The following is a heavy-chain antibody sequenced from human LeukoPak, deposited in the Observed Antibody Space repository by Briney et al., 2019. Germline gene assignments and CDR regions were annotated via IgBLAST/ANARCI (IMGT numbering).Heavy chain of an antibody. CDR1: GYSFTNYW. J-gene: IGHJ4*02. Sequence: GESMKISCKGSGYSFTNYWIGWVRQMPGQGLEWRGIIYPGNSNTRYRPSFQGQVTISADKSITAAYLHWSSLKASDTAMYYCATFSDGKDSDFDHWGQGTLVTVSS. V-gene: IGHV5-51*01. CDR2: IYPGNSNT. CDR3: ATFSDGKDSDFDH. D-gene: IGHD2/OR15-2a*01.